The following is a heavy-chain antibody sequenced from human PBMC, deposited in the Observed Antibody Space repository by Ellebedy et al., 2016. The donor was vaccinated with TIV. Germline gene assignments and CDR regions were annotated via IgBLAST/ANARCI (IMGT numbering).Heavy chain of an antibody. D-gene: IGHD4-17*01. CDR1: GFTVSSSF. V-gene: IGHV3-66*01. CDR2: IYTDGGT. Sequence: PGGSLRLSCAASGFTVSSSFMSWVRQAPGKGLEGVSVIYTDGGTNYTDSVLGRFDISRDSSKNTLYLQMNSLRADDTAVYYCARDPRGGGDYGDNWFDPWGQGTLVTVSS. CDR3: ARDPRGGGDYGDNWFDP. J-gene: IGHJ5*02.